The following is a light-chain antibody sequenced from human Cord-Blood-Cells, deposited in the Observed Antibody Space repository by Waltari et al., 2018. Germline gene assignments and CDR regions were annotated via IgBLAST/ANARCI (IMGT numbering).Light chain of an antibody. Sequence: DIVMTQSPDSLAVSLGERATINCKSSQSVLYSTNNKNYLAWYQQKPGQPPKLLIYWAATRESGVPDRFIGSGSGIDFTLTISSLRAEDVAVYYCQQYYSTPFAFGPGTKVDIK. J-gene: IGKJ3*01. CDR3: QQYYSTPFA. CDR2: WAA. V-gene: IGKV4-1*01. CDR1: QSVLYSTNNKNY.